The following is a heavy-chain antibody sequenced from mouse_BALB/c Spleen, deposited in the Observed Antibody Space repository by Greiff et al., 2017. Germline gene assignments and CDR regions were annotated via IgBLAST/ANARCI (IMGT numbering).Heavy chain of an antibody. CDR2: IWSGGST. Sequence: VKLMESGPGLVQPSQSLSITCTVSGFSLTSYGVHWVRQSPGKGLEWLGVIWSGGSTDYNAAFISRLSISKDNSKSQVFFKMNSLQANDTAIYYCARRGGYYDYDGGYAMDYWGQGTSVTVSS. V-gene: IGHV2-2*02. J-gene: IGHJ4*01. CDR1: GFSLTSYG. CDR3: ARRGGYYDYDGGYAMDY. D-gene: IGHD2-4*01.